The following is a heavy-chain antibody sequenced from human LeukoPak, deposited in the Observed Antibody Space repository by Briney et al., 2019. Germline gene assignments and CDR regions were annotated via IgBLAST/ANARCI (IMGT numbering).Heavy chain of an antibody. J-gene: IGHJ4*02. CDR1: GFTFNNYG. CDR3: ARDVYDSSGYYSGY. CDR2: IYSGGST. V-gene: IGHV3-53*01. Sequence: GGSLRLSCAASGFTFNNYGMSWVRQAPGKGLEWVSVIYSGGSTYYADSVKGRFTISRDNSKNTLYLQMNSLRAEDTAVYYCARDVYDSSGYYSGYWGQGTLVTVSS. D-gene: IGHD3-22*01.